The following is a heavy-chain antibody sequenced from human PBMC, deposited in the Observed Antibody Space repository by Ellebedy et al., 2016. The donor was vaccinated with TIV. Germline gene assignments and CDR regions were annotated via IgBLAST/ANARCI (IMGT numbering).Heavy chain of an antibody. CDR2: IHARGTT. V-gene: IGHV4-39*07. D-gene: IGHD3-9*01. CDR3: ARAIHFDWLLPSAFDY. Sequence: MPSETLSLTCTVSGDSITSSTYLRGWIRQPPGKGLEWIATIHARGTTYYNPSLKSRVTISVDTSKNQFSLRLNSVTAADTAIYYCARAIHFDWLLPSAFDYWGRGALVTVSS. CDR1: GDSITSSTYL. J-gene: IGHJ4*02.